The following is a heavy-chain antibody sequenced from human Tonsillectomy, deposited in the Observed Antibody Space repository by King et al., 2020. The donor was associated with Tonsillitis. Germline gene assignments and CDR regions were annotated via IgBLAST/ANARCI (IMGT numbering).Heavy chain of an antibody. CDR3: AKADSSGFDC. V-gene: IGHV3-30*18. CDR1: GFTFSGYG. Sequence: VQLVESGGGVVQPGRSLRLSCAASGFTFSGYGMHWVRQAPGKGLEWVAVISYDGSNKYYADSVKGRFTISRDNSKNTLYLQMNSLRAEDTAVYYCAKADSSGFDCWGQGTLVTVSS. J-gene: IGHJ4*02. D-gene: IGHD6-19*01. CDR2: ISYDGSNK.